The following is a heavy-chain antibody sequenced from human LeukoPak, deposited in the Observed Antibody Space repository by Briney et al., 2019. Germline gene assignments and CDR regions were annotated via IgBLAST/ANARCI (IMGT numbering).Heavy chain of an antibody. Sequence: PSETLSLTCTVSGVSISSSSNYWGWIRQPPGKGLEWIGHIYYSGSTYYNASLKSRVTISVDTSKNQFSLKLSSVTAADTAVYYCARAAVIVVVITTYNWFDPWGQGTLVTVSS. CDR2: IYYSGST. V-gene: IGHV4-39*07. J-gene: IGHJ5*02. CDR3: ARAAVIVVVITTYNWFDP. CDR1: GVSISSSSNY. D-gene: IGHD3-22*01.